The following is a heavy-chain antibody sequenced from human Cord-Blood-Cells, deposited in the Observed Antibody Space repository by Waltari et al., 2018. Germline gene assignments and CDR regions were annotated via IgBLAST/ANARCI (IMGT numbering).Heavy chain of an antibody. CDR2: IYYSGST. Sequence: QLQLQESGPGLVKPSETLSLPCTVPGGSISSSSYYWGWIHQPPGKGLEWIGSIYYSGSTYYNPALKRRVTISVDTSKNQFSLKLSSVTAADTAGYYCASRLGSGYDYWGQGTLVTVSS. D-gene: IGHD3-3*01. CDR1: GGSISSSSYY. V-gene: IGHV4-39*01. J-gene: IGHJ4*02. CDR3: ASRLGSGYDY.